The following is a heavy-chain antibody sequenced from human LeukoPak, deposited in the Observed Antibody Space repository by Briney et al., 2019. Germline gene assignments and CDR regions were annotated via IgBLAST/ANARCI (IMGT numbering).Heavy chain of an antibody. CDR3: ATVADDGTYGGWFDP. V-gene: IGHV3-21*04. D-gene: IGHD4-17*01. CDR2: ISSGSTYI. Sequence: GGSLRLSCAASEFTFSTYSMNWVRQAPGKGLEWVSSISSGSTYIYYADSVKGRFTISRDNAKNSLYLQMNRLRGDDTAMYYCATVADDGTYGGWFDPWGQGTQVTVSS. CDR1: EFTFSTYS. J-gene: IGHJ5*02.